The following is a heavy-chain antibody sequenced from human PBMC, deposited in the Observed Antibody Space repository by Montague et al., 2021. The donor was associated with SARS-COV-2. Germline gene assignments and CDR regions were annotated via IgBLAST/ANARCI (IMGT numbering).Heavy chain of an antibody. J-gene: IGHJ4*02. D-gene: IGHD5-24*01. Sequence: SVILSCAASGFTFSSYGMHWVRQAPVKGLEWATLISYDGSNKYYXDSVKGRFTISRDNSKNTLYLQMSSLRAEDTAVYYCARESSIDEKGMGLDYWGQGTLVTVSS. CDR2: ISYDGSNK. CDR3: ARESSIDEKGMGLDY. CDR1: GFTFSSYG. V-gene: IGHV3-30-3*01.